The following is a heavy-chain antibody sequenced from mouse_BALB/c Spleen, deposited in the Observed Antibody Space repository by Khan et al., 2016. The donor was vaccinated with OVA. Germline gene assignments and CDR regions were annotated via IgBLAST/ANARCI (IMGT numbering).Heavy chain of an antibody. V-gene: IGHV1-20*02. CDR1: GYSFTGYF. J-gene: IGHJ2*01. D-gene: IGHD1-1*01. CDR3: TRIYRSDRDY. CDR2: INPHIGET. Sequence: VQLKESGPELVRPGASVKISCKASGYSFTGYFMNWVMQSHGKSLEWIGRINPHIGETFYNQRFKDKATLTVDESSSTSHMVLRSQESEDTAVYYCTRIYRSDRDYWGQGTTLTVSS.